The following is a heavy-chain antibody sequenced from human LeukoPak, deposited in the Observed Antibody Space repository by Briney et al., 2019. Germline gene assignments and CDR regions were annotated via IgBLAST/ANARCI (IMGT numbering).Heavy chain of an antibody. CDR3: ARRLGPCSSTSCYSHPNWFDP. CDR2: ISAYNGNT. V-gene: IGHV1-18*01. Sequence: ASVKVSCKGSGYTFTSYGISWVRQAPGQGLEWMAWISAYNGNTNYAQKLQGRVTMTTDTSTSTAYMELRSLRSDDTAVYYCARRLGPCSSTSCYSHPNWFDPWGQGTLVTVSS. D-gene: IGHD2-2*01. J-gene: IGHJ5*02. CDR1: GYTFTSYG.